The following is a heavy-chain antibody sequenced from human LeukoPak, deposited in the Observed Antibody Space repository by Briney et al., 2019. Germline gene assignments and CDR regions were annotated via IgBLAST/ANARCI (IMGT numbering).Heavy chain of an antibody. CDR3: ARDLLTGYYRYFDY. V-gene: IGHV3-53*01. CDR1: GFTVSSNY. D-gene: IGHD3-9*01. Sequence: PGGSLRLSCAASGFTVSSNYMSWVRQAPGKGLEWVSVIYSGGSTYYADSVKGRFTISRDNSKNTLYLQMNSLRAEDTAVCYCARDLLTGYYRYFDYWGQGTLVTVSS. CDR2: IYSGGST. J-gene: IGHJ4*02.